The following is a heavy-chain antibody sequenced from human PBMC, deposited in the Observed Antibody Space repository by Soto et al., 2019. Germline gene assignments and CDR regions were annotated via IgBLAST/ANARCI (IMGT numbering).Heavy chain of an antibody. D-gene: IGHD6-19*01. V-gene: IGHV4-4*01. Sequence: SETLSLTCAVSGGSISSSNWWSWVRQPPGKGLEWIGEIYHSGSTNYNPSLKSRVTISVDKSKNQFSLKLSSVTAADTAVYCCARGEEAVAGDDAFDIWGQGTMVTVSS. CDR3: ARGEEAVAGDDAFDI. CDR1: GGSISSSNW. J-gene: IGHJ3*02. CDR2: IYHSGST.